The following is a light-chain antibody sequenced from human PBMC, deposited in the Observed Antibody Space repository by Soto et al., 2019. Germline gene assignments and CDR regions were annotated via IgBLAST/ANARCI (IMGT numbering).Light chain of an antibody. CDR1: QSISSW. CDR2: AAS. Sequence: DIQMTQSPSTLSASVGDRVTITCRASQSISSWLAWYQQKPGKAPKLLIYAASTLQSGVPSRFSGSGSGTDFTLTISCLQSDDFATYYCQQYNSYPWTFGQGTKVDIK. J-gene: IGKJ1*01. CDR3: QQYNSYPWT. V-gene: IGKV1-5*01.